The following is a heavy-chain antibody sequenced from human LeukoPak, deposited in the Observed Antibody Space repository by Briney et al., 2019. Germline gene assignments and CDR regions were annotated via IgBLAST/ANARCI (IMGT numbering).Heavy chain of an antibody. CDR3: ARAEAAREERAFDI. V-gene: IGHV4-34*01. Sequence: SETRSLTCAVYGGSFSGYYWSWIRQPPGKGLEWIGEINHSGSTNYNPSLKSRVTISVDTSKNQFSLKLSSVTAADTAVYYCARAEAAREERAFDIWGQGTMVTVSS. CDR1: GGSFSGYY. CDR2: INHSGST. D-gene: IGHD6-6*01. J-gene: IGHJ3*02.